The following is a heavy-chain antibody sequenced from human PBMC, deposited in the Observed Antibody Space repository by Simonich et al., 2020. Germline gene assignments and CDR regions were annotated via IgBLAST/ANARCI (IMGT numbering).Heavy chain of an antibody. V-gene: IGHV4-39*01. CDR2: IYYIGST. CDR3: ARHAGFAFDI. J-gene: IGHJ3*02. CDR1: GGSISSSSYY. Sequence: QLQLQESGPGLVKPSETLSLTCTVSGGSISSSSYYWGWIRQPPGKGLEWIGSIYYIGSTSYNPSLKLRVTISVDTSKNQFSLKLSSVTAADTAVYYCARHAGFAFDIWGQGTMVTVSS. D-gene: IGHD6-13*01.